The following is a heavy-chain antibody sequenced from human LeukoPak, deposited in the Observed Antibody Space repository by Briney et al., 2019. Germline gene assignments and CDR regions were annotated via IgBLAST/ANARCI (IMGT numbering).Heavy chain of an antibody. CDR3: AKSVGDYYGSGSYSFFDY. D-gene: IGHD3-10*01. V-gene: IGHV3-9*01. J-gene: IGHJ4*02. CDR1: GFTFDDYA. CDR2: ISWNSGSI. Sequence: GRSLRLSCAASGFTFDDYAMHWVRHAPGKGLEWVSGISWNSGSIGYADSVKGRFTISRDNAKNSLYLQMNSLRAEDTALYYCAKSVGDYYGSGSYSFFDYWGQGTLVTVSS.